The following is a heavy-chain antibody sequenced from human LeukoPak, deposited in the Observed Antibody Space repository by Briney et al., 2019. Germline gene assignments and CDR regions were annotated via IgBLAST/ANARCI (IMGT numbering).Heavy chain of an antibody. CDR3: ARDLYDSSGYYAY. Sequence: GGSLRLSCAASGFTFDDYAMHWVRQAPGKGLEWVSGISWNSGYIDYVDSVKGRFTISRDNAKNSLYLQMNSLKAEDTAVYYCARDLYDSSGYYAYWGQGTLVTVSS. CDR1: GFTFDDYA. CDR2: ISWNSGYI. D-gene: IGHD3-22*01. J-gene: IGHJ4*02. V-gene: IGHV3-9*01.